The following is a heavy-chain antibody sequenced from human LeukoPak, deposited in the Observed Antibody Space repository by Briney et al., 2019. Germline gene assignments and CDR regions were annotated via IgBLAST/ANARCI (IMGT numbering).Heavy chain of an antibody. J-gene: IGHJ4*02. CDR2: ISAYNGNT. D-gene: IGHD1-20*01. Sequence: ASVKVSCKASGYTFTSYDINWVRQAPGQGLEWMGWISAYNGNTDYAQKLQGRVTMTTDTSTSTAYMELGNLRSDDTAVYYCARLGYGGNWNDYWGQGTLVTVSS. CDR1: GYTFTSYD. V-gene: IGHV1-18*01. CDR3: ARLGYGGNWNDY.